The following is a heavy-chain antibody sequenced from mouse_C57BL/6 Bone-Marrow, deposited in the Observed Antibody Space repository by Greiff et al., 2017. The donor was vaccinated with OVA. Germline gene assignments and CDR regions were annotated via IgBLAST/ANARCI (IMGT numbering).Heavy chain of an antibody. J-gene: IGHJ1*03. CDR2: INSDGGST. CDR1: EYEFPSHD. Sequence: EVKVVESGGGLVQPGESLKLSCESNEYEFPSHDMSWVRKTPEKRLELVAAINSDGGSTYYPDTMERRFIISRDNTKKTLYLQMSSLRSEDTALYYCARLGGLRPCWYFDVWGTGTTVTVSS. V-gene: IGHV5-2*01. D-gene: IGHD2-4*01. CDR3: ARLGGLRPCWYFDV.